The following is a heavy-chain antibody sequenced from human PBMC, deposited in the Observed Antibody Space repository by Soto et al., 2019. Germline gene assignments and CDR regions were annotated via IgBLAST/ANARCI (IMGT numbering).Heavy chain of an antibody. J-gene: IGHJ4*02. Sequence: SETLSLTCTVSGDSISSYYWSWIRQPPGKGLEWIGYIYYSGSTNYNPSLKSRVTISVDTSKNQFSLKLSSVTAADAAVYYCARHFAGQLSFDYWGQGTLVTVSS. D-gene: IGHD5-18*01. V-gene: IGHV4-59*08. CDR1: GDSISSYY. CDR2: IYYSGST. CDR3: ARHFAGQLSFDY.